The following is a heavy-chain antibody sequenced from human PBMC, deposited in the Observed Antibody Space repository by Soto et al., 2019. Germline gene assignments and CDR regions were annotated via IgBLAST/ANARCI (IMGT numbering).Heavy chain of an antibody. Sequence: VKVYCKPSGCTFSSYAITCGRQSDGRGGEWMGGIIPIFVTANYAQKFQGRVTITADESMSTAYMELSSLRSQDTAVYYCASLTYLGYCSSTSCQIWDYWGQGTLVTVSS. CDR1: GCTFSSYA. CDR2: IIPIFVTA. D-gene: IGHD2-2*01. J-gene: IGHJ4*02. V-gene: IGHV1-69*13. CDR3: ASLTYLGYCSSTSCQIWDY.